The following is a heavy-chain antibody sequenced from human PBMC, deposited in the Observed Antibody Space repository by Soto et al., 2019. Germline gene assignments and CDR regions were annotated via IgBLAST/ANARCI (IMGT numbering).Heavy chain of an antibody. D-gene: IGHD3-22*01. CDR1: GGTFSSYA. V-gene: IGHV1-69*13. J-gene: IGHJ3*02. Sequence: GASVKVSCKASGGTFSSYAISWVRQAPGQGLEWMGGIIPIFGTANYAQKFQGRVTITADESTSTAYMELSSLRSEDTAVYYCARAGRNHDSSAFDIWGQGTMVTVSS. CDR2: IIPIFGTA. CDR3: ARAGRNHDSSAFDI.